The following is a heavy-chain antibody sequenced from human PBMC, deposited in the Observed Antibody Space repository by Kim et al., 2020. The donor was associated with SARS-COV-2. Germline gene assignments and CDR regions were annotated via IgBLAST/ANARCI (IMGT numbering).Heavy chain of an antibody. Sequence: GGSLRLSCAASGFTFSSYAMSWVRQAPGKGLEWVSAISGSGGSTYYADSVKGRFTISRDNSKNTLYLLMNSLRAEDTAVYYCAKEPRYSSPEDDDAFDIWGQGTMVTVSS. CDR2: ISGSGGST. CDR3: AKEPRYSSPEDDDAFDI. J-gene: IGHJ3*02. CDR1: GFTFSSYA. V-gene: IGHV3-23*01. D-gene: IGHD6-13*01.